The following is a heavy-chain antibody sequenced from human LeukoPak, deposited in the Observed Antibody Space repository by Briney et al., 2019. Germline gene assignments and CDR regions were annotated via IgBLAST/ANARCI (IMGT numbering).Heavy chain of an antibody. J-gene: IGHJ3*02. CDR3: ARGDIVVVTAIPYAFDI. Sequence: ASVKVSCKASGYTFTSYCMHWVRQAPGQGLEWMGIINPSGGSTSYAQKFQGRVTMTRDTSTSTVYMELSSLRSEDTAVYYCARGDIVVVTAIPYAFDIWGQGTMVTVSS. V-gene: IGHV1-46*01. CDR2: INPSGGST. CDR1: GYTFTSYC. D-gene: IGHD2-21*02.